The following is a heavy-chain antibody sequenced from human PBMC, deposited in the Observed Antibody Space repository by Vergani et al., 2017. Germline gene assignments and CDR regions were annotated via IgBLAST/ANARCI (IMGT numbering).Heavy chain of an antibody. CDR2: INTNSGNP. CDR1: GYTFTNYP. Sequence: QVQLLQSGSELKKPGASVRISCEASGYTFTNYPLIWVRQAPGQGLEFMGWINTNSGNPTYAPGFTGRFVFSLDTSVSTAYLQISGLKAEDSAVYYCARSGPLMRGQYYYGSGSYYPFDYWGQGTLVTVSS. D-gene: IGHD3-10*01. J-gene: IGHJ4*02. CDR3: ARSGPLMRGQYYYGSGSYYPFDY. V-gene: IGHV7-4-1*02.